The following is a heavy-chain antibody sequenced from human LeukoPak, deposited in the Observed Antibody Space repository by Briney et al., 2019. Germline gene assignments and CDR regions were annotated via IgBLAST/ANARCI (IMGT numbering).Heavy chain of an antibody. CDR3: ARQYAL. V-gene: IGHV4-61*02. CDR1: GASISSGSYY. Sequence: SETLSLTCTVSGASISSGSYYWNWIRQPAGKGLEWIGLIYTSGSTKYNPSLQSRVTISVDTSKNQFSLSLSSVTAADTAVYYCARQYALWGQGTLVTVSS. J-gene: IGHJ4*02. D-gene: IGHD2-2*01. CDR2: IYTSGST.